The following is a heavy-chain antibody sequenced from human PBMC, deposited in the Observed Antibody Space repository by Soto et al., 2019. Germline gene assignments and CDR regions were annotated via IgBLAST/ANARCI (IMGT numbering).Heavy chain of an antibody. CDR2: INHSGST. D-gene: IGHD3-10*01. V-gene: IGHV4-34*01. Sequence: SETLSLTCAVYGGSFSGYYWSWIRQPPGQGLEWIGEINHSGSTNYNPSLKSRVTISVDTSKDQFSLKLSSVTAADTAVYYCARGRIAYYGSGSYYNAFDIWGQGTMVTVSS. CDR3: ARGRIAYYGSGSYYNAFDI. J-gene: IGHJ3*02. CDR1: GGSFSGYY.